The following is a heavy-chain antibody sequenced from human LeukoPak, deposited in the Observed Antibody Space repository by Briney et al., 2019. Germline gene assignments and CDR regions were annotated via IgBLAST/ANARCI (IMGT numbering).Heavy chain of an antibody. Sequence: SETLSLTCTVSGGSISSYYWSWIRQPAGKGLEWIGRIYTSGSTNYDPSLKSRVTMSVDTSKNQFSLKLSSVTAADTAVYYCARGVVVPAAIRELYGDYYYYYMDVWGKGTTVTVSS. CDR1: GGSISSYY. D-gene: IGHD2-2*02. J-gene: IGHJ6*03. V-gene: IGHV4-4*07. CDR2: IYTSGST. CDR3: ARGVVVPAAIRELYGDYYYYYMDV.